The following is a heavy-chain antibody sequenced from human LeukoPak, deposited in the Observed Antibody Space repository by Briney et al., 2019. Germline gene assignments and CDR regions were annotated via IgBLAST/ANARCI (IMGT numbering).Heavy chain of an antibody. Sequence: PGGSLRLSCAASGFTFSSYAMSWVRQAPGKGLEWVSAISGSGGSTYYADSVKGRFTISRDNSKNTLYLQMNILRAEDTAVYYCAKDAWGLYYGSGSYEIDYWGQGTLVTVSS. V-gene: IGHV3-23*01. CDR1: GFTFSSYA. CDR3: AKDAWGLYYGSGSYEIDY. CDR2: ISGSGGST. J-gene: IGHJ4*02. D-gene: IGHD3-10*01.